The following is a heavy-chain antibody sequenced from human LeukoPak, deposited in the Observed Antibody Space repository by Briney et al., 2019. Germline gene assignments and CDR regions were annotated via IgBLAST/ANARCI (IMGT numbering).Heavy chain of an antibody. D-gene: IGHD3/OR15-3a*01. CDR2: INPNSGGT. CDR1: GYTFTVFH. V-gene: IGHV1-2*02. Sequence: ASVKVSCKASGYTFTVFHIHCVRQAPGQGLERMGLINPNSGGTNYAQKFQGRVTMTRDTSISTAYMELIRLRSDDTAVYYCAKEGTGIDYWGQGTLVTVSS. CDR3: AKEGTGIDY. J-gene: IGHJ4*02.